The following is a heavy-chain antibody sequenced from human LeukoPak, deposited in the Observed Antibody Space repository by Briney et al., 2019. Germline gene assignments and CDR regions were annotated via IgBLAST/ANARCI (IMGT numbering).Heavy chain of an antibody. CDR2: ISTSGSTI. CDR3: ASPGSVGDTGMPDY. J-gene: IGHJ4*02. D-gene: IGHD5-18*01. Sequence: PGGSLRLSCAASGFTFSSYEMNWVRQAPGKGLEWVSYISTSGSTIYYADSVKGRFTISRDNAKNSLYLHMNSLRAEDTAVYYCASPGSVGDTGMPDYWGQGTLVTVSS. CDR1: GFTFSSYE. V-gene: IGHV3-48*03.